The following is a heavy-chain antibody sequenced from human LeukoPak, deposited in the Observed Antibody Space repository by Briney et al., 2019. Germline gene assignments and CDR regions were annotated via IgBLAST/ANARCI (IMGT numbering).Heavy chain of an antibody. Sequence: ASVKVSCKASGYTFSHYGISWVRQAPGQGLEWVGWISGYSGDTKFAQKVQGRVAMKIDTSTNTAYLELRSLTPDDTAMYYCARDRSSGTFDSFGIWGPGTMVIVSS. J-gene: IGHJ3*02. CDR1: GYTFSHYG. CDR2: ISGYSGDT. V-gene: IGHV1-18*01. D-gene: IGHD1-26*01. CDR3: ARDRSSGTFDSFGI.